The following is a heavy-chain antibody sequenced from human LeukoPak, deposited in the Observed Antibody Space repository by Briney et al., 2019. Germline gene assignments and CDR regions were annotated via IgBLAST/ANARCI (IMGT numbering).Heavy chain of an antibody. CDR1: GGSISSGGYY. J-gene: IGHJ4*02. Sequence: PSETLSLTCTVSGGSISSGGYYWSWIRQHPGKGLEWIGYIYYSGSTYYNPSLKSRVTISVDTSKNKFSLKLSSVTAADTAVYYCARRGSTYYYGSGSYYNVWYFDYWGQGTLVTVSS. V-gene: IGHV4-31*03. CDR3: ARRGSTYYYGSGSYYNVWYFDY. D-gene: IGHD3-10*01. CDR2: IYYSGST.